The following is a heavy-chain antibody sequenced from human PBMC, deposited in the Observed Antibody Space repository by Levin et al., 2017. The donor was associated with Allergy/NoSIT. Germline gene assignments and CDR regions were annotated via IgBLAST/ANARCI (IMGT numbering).Heavy chain of an antibody. CDR2: IYYSGST. J-gene: IGHJ4*02. D-gene: IGHD6-6*01. V-gene: IGHV4-39*01. Sequence: PGGSLRLSCTVSGGSISSSSYYWGWIRQPPGKGLEWIGSIYYSGSTYYNPSLKSRVTISVDTSKNQFSLKLSSVTAADTAVYYCARQGGYSSSSLKHWGQGTLVTVSS. CDR3: ARQGGYSSSSLKH. CDR1: GGSISSSSYY.